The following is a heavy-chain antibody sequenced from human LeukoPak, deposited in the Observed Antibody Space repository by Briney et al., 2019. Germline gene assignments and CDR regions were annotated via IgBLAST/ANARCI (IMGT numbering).Heavy chain of an antibody. CDR1: GFIVSSYG. D-gene: IGHD1-7*01. J-gene: IGHJ1*01. Sequence: GGSVRLSCAASGFIVSSYGMHWVRQAPGKGLEWAAVISYDGTDKDYADSVKGRFTISRDNSNNTLYLQMNSLRAEDTAVYYCAKDRNFEGGTTAGYFHLWGQGTLVTVSS. CDR2: ISYDGTDK. V-gene: IGHV3-30*18. CDR3: AKDRNFEGGTTAGYFHL.